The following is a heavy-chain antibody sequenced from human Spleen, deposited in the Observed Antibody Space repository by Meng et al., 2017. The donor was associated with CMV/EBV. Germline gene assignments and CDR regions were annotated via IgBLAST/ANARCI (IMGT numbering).Heavy chain of an antibody. J-gene: IGHJ4*02. D-gene: IGHD1-20*01. V-gene: IGHV3-48*04. CDR1: GFTFSSYG. Sequence: GESLKISCAASGFTFSSYGMNWVRQAPGEGLEWVSYISSSDSPIYYADSVKGRFTVSRDNAKNSLYLQMKSLRAEDTAVYYCARLTGIAYWGQGTLVTVSS. CDR3: ARLTGIAY. CDR2: ISSSDSPI.